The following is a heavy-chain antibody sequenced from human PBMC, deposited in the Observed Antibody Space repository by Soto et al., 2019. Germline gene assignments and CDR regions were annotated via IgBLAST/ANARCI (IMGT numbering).Heavy chain of an antibody. CDR2: MNPNSGNT. V-gene: IGHV1-8*01. J-gene: IGHJ6*03. Sequence: ASVKVSCKASRYTYTCYDINWVRQATGQGLEWMGWMNPNSGNTGYAQKFQGRVTMTRNTSISTAYMELSSLRSEDTAVYYCARGRDYNYYYYYMDVWGKGTTVTV. D-gene: IGHD4-17*01. CDR1: RYTYTCYD. CDR3: ARGRDYNYYYYYMDV.